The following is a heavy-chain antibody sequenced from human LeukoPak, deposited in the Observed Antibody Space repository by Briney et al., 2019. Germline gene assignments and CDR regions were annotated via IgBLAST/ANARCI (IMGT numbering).Heavy chain of an antibody. CDR1: GYSFISYG. Sequence: ASVKVSCKTSGYSFISYGINWVRQAPGQGLDWMGWISTSNGDTNYAQKFQGRVTMTTDTSTSTAYMELRSLRYDDTAVYYCAKGRSYEGPGDAFDIWGQGTMVTVSS. J-gene: IGHJ3*02. CDR3: AKGRSYEGPGDAFDI. V-gene: IGHV1-18*01. CDR2: ISTSNGDT. D-gene: IGHD3-16*01.